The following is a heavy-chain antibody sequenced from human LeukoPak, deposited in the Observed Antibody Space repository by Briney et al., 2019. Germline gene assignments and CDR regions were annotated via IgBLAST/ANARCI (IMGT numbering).Heavy chain of an antibody. D-gene: IGHD2-8*02. J-gene: IGHJ4*02. CDR2: TYYRSKWYN. V-gene: IGHV6-1*01. CDR3: ARSTGWLNGH. CDR1: GDSVSSTSAA. Sequence: SQTLSLTCAISGDSVSSTSAAWHWIRQSPSGGLEWLGRTYYRSKWYNDYAVSVKSRITINPDTSKNQFSLQLNSVTPEDTAVYYCARSTGWLNGHWGQGTLVTVSS.